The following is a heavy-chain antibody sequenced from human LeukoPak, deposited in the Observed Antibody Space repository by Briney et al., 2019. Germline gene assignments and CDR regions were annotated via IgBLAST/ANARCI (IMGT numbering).Heavy chain of an antibody. J-gene: IGHJ3*02. CDR2: IYPGDSDT. CDR3: ARLGPIDFPAGAFDI. CDR1: GYSFTSYW. Sequence: HGESLKISCKGSGYSFTSYWIGWVRQVPGKGLEWMGIIYPGDSDTRYSPSFQGQVTISADKSISTAYLQWSSLKASDTAMYYCARLGPIDFPAGAFDIWGQGTMVTVSS. D-gene: IGHD3-9*01. V-gene: IGHV5-51*01.